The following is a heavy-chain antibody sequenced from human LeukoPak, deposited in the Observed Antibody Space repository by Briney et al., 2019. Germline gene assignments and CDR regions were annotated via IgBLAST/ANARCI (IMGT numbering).Heavy chain of an antibody. CDR1: GYSISSGYY. J-gene: IGHJ4*02. D-gene: IGHD6-19*01. CDR2: IYHSGST. CDR3: ARVAVAGPFDY. V-gene: IGHV4-38-2*02. Sequence: SETLSLTCTVSGYSISSGYYWGWIRQPPGKGLEWIGSIYHSGSTYYNPSLKSRVTISVDTSKNQFSLKLSSVTAADTAVYYCARVAVAGPFDYWGQGTLVTVSS.